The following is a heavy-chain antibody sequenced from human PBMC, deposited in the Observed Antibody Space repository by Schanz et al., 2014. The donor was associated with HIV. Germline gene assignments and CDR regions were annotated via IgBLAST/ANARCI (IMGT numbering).Heavy chain of an antibody. Sequence: QVQLVEAGGGVVQPGRSLRLSCAASGFTFSTWGMHWARQAPGKGREWEAIIRYDGSNKYYADSVKGRFTISRDNSKNTLYLQMNSLRGEDTAVYYCATAAVTDYSDNWGQGTLVTVSS. CDR1: GFTFSTWG. D-gene: IGHD4-17*01. CDR2: IRYDGSNK. J-gene: IGHJ4*02. CDR3: ATAAVTDYSDN. V-gene: IGHV3-33*08.